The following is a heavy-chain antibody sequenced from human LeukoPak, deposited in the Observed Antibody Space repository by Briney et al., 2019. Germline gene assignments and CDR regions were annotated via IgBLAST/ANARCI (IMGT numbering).Heavy chain of an antibody. J-gene: IGHJ6*02. CDR1: GVTFSSYA. Sequence: GGSLRLSCAASGVTFSSYAMSWVRQAPGKGLEWVSAISGSGGSTYYADSVKGRLTISRDNSKNTLYLQMTSLRAEDTAVYYCAKDLDIFGVLPGRSSYGMDVWGQGTTVTVSS. CDR2: ISGSGGST. V-gene: IGHV3-23*01. D-gene: IGHD3-3*02. CDR3: AKDLDIFGVLPGRSSYGMDV.